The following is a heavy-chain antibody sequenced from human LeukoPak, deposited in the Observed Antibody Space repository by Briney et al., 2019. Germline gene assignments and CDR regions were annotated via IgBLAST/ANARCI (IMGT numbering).Heavy chain of an antibody. J-gene: IGHJ4*02. CDR3: ASTLLYCSGGSCYSRYFDY. V-gene: IGHV3-21*01. Sequence: GGSLRLSCAASGFTFSSYSMNWVRQAPGKGLEWVSSIISSSSYIYYADSVKGRFTISRDNAKNSLYLQMNSLRAEDTAVYYCASTLLYCSGGSCYSRYFDYWGQGTLVTVSS. D-gene: IGHD2-15*01. CDR2: IISSSSYI. CDR1: GFTFSSYS.